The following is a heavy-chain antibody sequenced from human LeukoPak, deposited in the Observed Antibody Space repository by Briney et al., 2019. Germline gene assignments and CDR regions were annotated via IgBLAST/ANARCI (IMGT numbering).Heavy chain of an antibody. CDR2: VSAYNGNT. J-gene: IGHJ4*02. D-gene: IGHD3-16*02. V-gene: IGHV1-18*01. CDR3: ARVVEYYDYVWGSYRYWDS. Sequence: GASVNVSCKPSGYTFTSYGISWVRQAPGQGLEWMGWVSAYNGNTNYAQKLQGRLTMTTDTSTSTAYMELRSLRSDDTAVYYCARVVEYYDYVWGSYRYWDSWGQGTLVTVSS. CDR1: GYTFTSYG.